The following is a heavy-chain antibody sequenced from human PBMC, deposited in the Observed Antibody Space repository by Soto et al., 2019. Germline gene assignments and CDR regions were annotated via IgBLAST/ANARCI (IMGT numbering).Heavy chain of an antibody. D-gene: IGHD3-3*01. J-gene: IGHJ5*02. CDR3: ARGRGRIFGVVRSYNWFDP. V-gene: IGHV4-4*02. Sequence: PSETLSLTCAVSGGSISSSNWWSWVRQPPGKGLEWIGEIYHSGSTNYNPSLKSRVTISVDKSKNQFSLKLSSVTAADTAVYYCARGRGRIFGVVRSYNWFDPWGQGTLVTVSS. CDR1: GGSISSSNW. CDR2: IYHSGST.